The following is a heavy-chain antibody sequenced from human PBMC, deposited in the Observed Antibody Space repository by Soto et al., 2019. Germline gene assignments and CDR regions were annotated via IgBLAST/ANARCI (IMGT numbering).Heavy chain of an antibody. J-gene: IGHJ4*02. CDR1: GVSISSGDYY. D-gene: IGHD3-9*01. Sequence: SETLSLTCTVSGVSISSGDYYWSWIRQTPGKGLEWIGYIYYSENTYYNPSLKSRVAISGDTSKNQFSLRLSSVTAADTAVYYCTRGAERTVPPTVQRHLDWVCGHWGQGTPVTV. CDR2: IYYSENT. CDR3: TRGAERTVPPTVQRHLDWVCGH. V-gene: IGHV4-30-4*01.